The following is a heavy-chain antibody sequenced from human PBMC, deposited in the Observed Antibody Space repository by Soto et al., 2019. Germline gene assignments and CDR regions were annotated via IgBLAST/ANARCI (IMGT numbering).Heavy chain of an antibody. Sequence: KTSETLSLTCTVSGGSISSYYWSWIRQPPGKGLEWIGYIYYSGSTNYNPSLKSRVTISVDTSKNQFSLKLSSVTAADTAVYYCARVSGTQYYGMDVWGQGTTVTVSS. CDR1: GGSISSYY. D-gene: IGHD1-1*01. CDR3: ARVSGTQYYGMDV. V-gene: IGHV4-59*01. J-gene: IGHJ6*02. CDR2: IYYSGST.